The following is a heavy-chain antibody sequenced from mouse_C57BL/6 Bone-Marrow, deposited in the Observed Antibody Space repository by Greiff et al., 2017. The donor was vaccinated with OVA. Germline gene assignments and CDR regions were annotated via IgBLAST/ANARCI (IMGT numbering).Heavy chain of an antibody. Sequence: VQLKQSGAALVRPGASVKLSCTASGFNIKDDYMHWVKQRPEQGLEWIGWIDPENGDTEYASKFQGKATITADTSSNTAYLQLSSLTAEDTAVYYCTTEMGTPAFDYFDDWGQGTTLTVSS. D-gene: IGHD2-3*01. V-gene: IGHV14-4*01. CDR3: TTEMGTPAFDYFDD. CDR2: IDPENGDT. CDR1: GFNIKDDY. J-gene: IGHJ2*01.